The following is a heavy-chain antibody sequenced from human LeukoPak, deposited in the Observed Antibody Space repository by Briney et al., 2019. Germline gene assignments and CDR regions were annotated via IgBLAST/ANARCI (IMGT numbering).Heavy chain of an antibody. CDR2: IKPSGGST. J-gene: IGHJ5*02. CDR3: ARDGPLNGDYGWFDP. D-gene: IGHD4-17*01. V-gene: IGHV1-46*01. Sequence: ASVEVSCKASGYTFTSYYMHWVRQAPGQGLEWMGIIKPSGGSTSYAQKFQGRVTMTRDTSTSTVYMELSSLRSEDTAVYYCARDGPLNGDYGWFDPWGQGTLVTVSS. CDR1: GYTFTSYY.